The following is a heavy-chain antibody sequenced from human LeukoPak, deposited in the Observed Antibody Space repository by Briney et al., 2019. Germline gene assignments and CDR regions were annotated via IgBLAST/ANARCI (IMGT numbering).Heavy chain of an antibody. CDR2: ISYDGSNK. V-gene: IGHV3-30*04. J-gene: IGHJ4*02. CDR3: ARETSDDYYFDY. D-gene: IGHD1-1*01. Sequence: GGSLRLSCAASGFTFSSYAMHWVRQAPGKGLEWVAVISYDGSNKYYADSVKGRFTISRDNSKNTLYLQMNSLRAEDTAVYYCARETSDDYYFDYWGQGTLVTVSS. CDR1: GFTFSSYA.